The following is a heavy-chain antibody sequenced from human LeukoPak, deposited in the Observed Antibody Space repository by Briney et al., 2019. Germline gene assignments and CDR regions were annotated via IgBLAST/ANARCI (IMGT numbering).Heavy chain of an antibody. CDR2: IFSNGDT. CDR3: TRDQMNY. J-gene: IGHJ4*02. D-gene: IGHD5-24*01. Sequence: GGSLGLSCTALEFTVSRNYMLWVGQAPGKGLEWVSLIFSNGDTHYADSVKGRFTISRDTSKNTVSLQMNSLRVEDTAMYYCTRDQMNYWGQGTLVTVSS. CDR1: EFTVSRNY. V-gene: IGHV3-53*01.